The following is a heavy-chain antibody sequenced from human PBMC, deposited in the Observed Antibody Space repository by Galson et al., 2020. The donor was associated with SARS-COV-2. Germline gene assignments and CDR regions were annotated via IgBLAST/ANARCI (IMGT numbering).Heavy chain of an antibody. V-gene: IGHV3-23*01. CDR1: GFTFSSYA. J-gene: IGHJ2*01. CDR3: AKDRMNYYGSGSYYMGYFDL. CDR2: ISGSGGST. Sequence: GESLKISCAASGFTFSSYAMSWVRQAPGKGLEWVSAISGSGGSTYYADSVKGRFTISRDNSKNTLYLQMNSLRAEDTAVYYCAKDRMNYYGSGSYYMGYFDLWGRGTLVTVSS. D-gene: IGHD3-10*01.